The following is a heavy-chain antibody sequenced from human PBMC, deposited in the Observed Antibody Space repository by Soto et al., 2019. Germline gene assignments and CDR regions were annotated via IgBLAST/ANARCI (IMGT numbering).Heavy chain of an antibody. D-gene: IGHD3-16*01. Sequence: QITLKESGPTLVKPTQTLTLTCTFSGFSLTTSGVGVGWIRQPPGKALEWLALIYWDDAKRYSPSLKSRLTLTKGTSKNPVVLKMANLDPVDTATYYCGHRRRYYDCFLREWFDPWGPGTLVTVSS. CDR3: GHRRRYYDCFLREWFDP. J-gene: IGHJ5*02. CDR2: IYWDDAK. V-gene: IGHV2-5*02. CDR1: GFSLTTSGVG.